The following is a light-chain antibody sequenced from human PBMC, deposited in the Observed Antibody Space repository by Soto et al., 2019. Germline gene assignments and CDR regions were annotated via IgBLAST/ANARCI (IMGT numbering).Light chain of an antibody. CDR3: GSYTSSNTYV. J-gene: IGLJ1*01. CDR2: DVS. CDR1: SSDVGGYNY. V-gene: IGLV2-14*01. Sequence: QSALTQPASVSGSPGQSITISCTGTSSDVGGYNYVSWYQQHPGKAPKLMIYDVSNRTSGVSNRFSGSKSGNTASLTISGLQAEDEADYYCGSYTSSNTYVFGTGTKLTVL.